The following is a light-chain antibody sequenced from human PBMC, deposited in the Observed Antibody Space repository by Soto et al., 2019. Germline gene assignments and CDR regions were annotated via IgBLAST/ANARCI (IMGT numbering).Light chain of an antibody. V-gene: IGLV2-14*01. Sequence: QSVLTQPASVSGSAGQSITISCSGTMRDVGAYNLVSWYQQHPGTAPKLIIYEVRNRPSGISSRFSGSRSGNTASLTISGLQSEDEGDYYCAAWDDTLGGFYVFGTGTKVTVL. CDR3: AAWDDTLGGFYV. J-gene: IGLJ1*01. CDR1: MRDVGAYNL. CDR2: EVR.